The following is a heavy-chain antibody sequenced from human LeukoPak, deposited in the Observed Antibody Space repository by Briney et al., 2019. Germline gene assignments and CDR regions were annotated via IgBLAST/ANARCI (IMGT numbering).Heavy chain of an antibody. V-gene: IGHV1-2*06. CDR3: ATMTTVTTFPPHYFDY. Sequence: ASVKVSCKASGYTFTGYYMHWVRQAPGQGLGWMGRINPNSGGTNYAQKFQGRVTITADESTSTAYMELSSLRSEDTAVYYCATMTTVTTFPPHYFDYWGQGTLVTVSS. CDR2: INPNSGGT. J-gene: IGHJ4*02. D-gene: IGHD4-17*01. CDR1: GYTFTGYY.